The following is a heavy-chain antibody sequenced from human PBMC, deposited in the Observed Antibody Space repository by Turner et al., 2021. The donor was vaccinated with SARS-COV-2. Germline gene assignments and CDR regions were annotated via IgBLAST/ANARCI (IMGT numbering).Heavy chain of an antibody. CDR1: GFTVSSNY. J-gene: IGHJ6*02. D-gene: IGHD2-2*01. CDR3: ARGGEFQLLHYYGMDV. Sequence: EVQLVETGGGLIQPGGSLRLSCAASGFTVSSNYMSWVRQAPGKGLEWVSVMSSGGNTYYADSVKGRFTISRDNSKNTLYLQMNSLRAEDTAVYYCARGGEFQLLHYYGMDVWGQGTTVTISS. CDR2: MSSGGNT. V-gene: IGHV3-53*02.